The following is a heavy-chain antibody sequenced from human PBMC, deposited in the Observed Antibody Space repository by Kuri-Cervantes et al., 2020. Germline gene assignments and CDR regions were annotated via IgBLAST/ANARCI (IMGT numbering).Heavy chain of an antibody. CDR2: INHSGST. Sequence: GSLRLSCAVYGGSFSGYYWSWIRQPPGKGLEWIGEINHSGSTNYNPSLKSRVTISVDTSKNQFSLKLSSVTAADTAVYYCARALSCSSTSCYLISGFFDYWGQGTLVTVSS. D-gene: IGHD2-2*01. CDR1: GGSFSGYY. J-gene: IGHJ4*02. CDR3: ARALSCSSTSCYLISGFFDY. V-gene: IGHV4-34*01.